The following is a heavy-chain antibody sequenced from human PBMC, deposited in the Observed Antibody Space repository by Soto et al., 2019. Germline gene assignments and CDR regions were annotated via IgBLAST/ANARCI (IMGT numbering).Heavy chain of an antibody. CDR2: IYYGGNT. J-gene: IGHJ3*02. CDR1: GGSISGYY. V-gene: IGHV4-59*01. Sequence: QVQLQESGPGLVKPSETLSLTCTVSGGSISGYYWSWIRQPPGKGLEWIVYIYYGGNTNYSPSLKSRLTISVDTSKNQFSLRLSSVTAADTAVYYCARDGTSVTTGEAFDIWGQGTMVTVSS. D-gene: IGHD4-17*01. CDR3: ARDGTSVTTGEAFDI.